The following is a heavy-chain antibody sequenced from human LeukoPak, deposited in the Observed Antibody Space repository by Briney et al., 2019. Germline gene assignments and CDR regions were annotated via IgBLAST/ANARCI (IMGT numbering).Heavy chain of an antibody. CDR2: VKQDGSER. J-gene: IGHJ4*02. CDR3: ARTFTDWSVEY. Sequence: GGSLRLSCAASGFTFSSYCMSWVRQAPGKGLEWVANVKQDGSERAYGDRVKVRFTISRDNAKNSLYLQMDSLRAEDTAVYSCARTFTDWSVEYWGQGTQVTVSS. V-gene: IGHV3-7*01. CDR1: GFTFSSYC. D-gene: IGHD3/OR15-3a*01.